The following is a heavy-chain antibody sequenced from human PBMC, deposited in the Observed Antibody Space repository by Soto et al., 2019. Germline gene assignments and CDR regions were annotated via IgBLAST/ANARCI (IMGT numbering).Heavy chain of an antibody. CDR3: VSRIPSWVFDY. CDR2: MYSGGDI. Sequence: GSLRLSCLVSGFTVNTNYMYWVRQAPGRGLEWVSAMYSGGDIRYADSVKGRFTISRDTSENTLYLRMDKLRVEDTAVYFCVSRIPSWVFDYWGQGTLVTVSS. CDR1: GFTVNTNY. J-gene: IGHJ4*01. D-gene: IGHD3-16*01. V-gene: IGHV3-53*01.